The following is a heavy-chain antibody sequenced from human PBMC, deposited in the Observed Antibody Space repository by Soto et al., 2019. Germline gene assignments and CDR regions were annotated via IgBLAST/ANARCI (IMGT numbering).Heavy chain of an antibody. V-gene: IGHV3-23*01. CDR3: AKDRQYSSFS. D-gene: IGHD6-19*01. Sequence: EVQLLESGGGLVQPGGSLRLSCAAYGFNFRNYAMSWVRQAPGKGLEWVSTISSGDAFTYYADPVKGRFTISRDYSKSPLYLQMNARRAEDPSVYYCAKDRQYSSFSWGQGTLVTVSS. J-gene: IGHJ5*02. CDR1: GFNFRNYA. CDR2: ISSGDAFT.